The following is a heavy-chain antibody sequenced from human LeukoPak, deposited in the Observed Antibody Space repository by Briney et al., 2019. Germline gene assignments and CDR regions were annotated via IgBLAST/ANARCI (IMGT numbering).Heavy chain of an antibody. CDR2: IYYSGST. CDR3: AGSDYYYDTSPYDY. D-gene: IGHD3-22*01. V-gene: IGHV4-59*12. CDR1: GGSISSYY. J-gene: IGHJ4*02. Sequence: PSETLSLTCTVSGGSISSYYWSWMRQPPGKGLEWIGYIYYSGSTNYNPSLKSRVTILVDTSKNQFSLKLSSVTAEDTAVFCCAGSDYYYDTSPYDYWGQGTPVTVSS.